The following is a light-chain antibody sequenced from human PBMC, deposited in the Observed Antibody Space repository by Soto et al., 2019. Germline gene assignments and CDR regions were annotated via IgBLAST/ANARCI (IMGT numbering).Light chain of an antibody. Sequence: QLVLTQPPSASGTPGQRVTISCSGSSSNIGSNYVYWYQQLPGTAPKLLIYRNNQRPSGVPDRFSGSKSGTSASLAISGLRSEDEADYYCAAWDDSLSAPVVFGGGTKLTVL. CDR2: RNN. CDR3: AAWDDSLSAPVV. CDR1: SSNIGSNY. J-gene: IGLJ2*01. V-gene: IGLV1-47*01.